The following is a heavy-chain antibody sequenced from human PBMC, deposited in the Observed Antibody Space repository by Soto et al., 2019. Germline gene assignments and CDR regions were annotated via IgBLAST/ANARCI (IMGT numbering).Heavy chain of an antibody. CDR3: ARYWYYYGSGSSDYYYGMEV. CDR1: GFTFSSYS. V-gene: IGHV3-48*02. Sequence: EVQLVESGGGLVQPGGSLRLSCAASGFTFSSYSMNWVRQAPGKGLEWVSYISSSSSTIYYADSVKGRFTISRDNAKNSLYRQMNSLRDEDTAVYYCARYWYYYGSGSSDYYYGMEVWGQGTTVTVSS. D-gene: IGHD3-10*01. J-gene: IGHJ6*02. CDR2: ISSSSSTI.